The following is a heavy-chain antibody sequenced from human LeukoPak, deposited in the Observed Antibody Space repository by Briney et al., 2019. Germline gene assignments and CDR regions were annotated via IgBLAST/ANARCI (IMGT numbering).Heavy chain of an antibody. Sequence: ASVKVSCKASGNTFTGYYMHWVRQAPGQGLEWMGRINPNSGGTNYAQKFQGRVTMTRDTSISTAYMELSRLRSDDTAVYYCARSVDYDSSGYYSFDYWGQGTLVTVSS. CDR3: ARSVDYDSSGYYSFDY. CDR2: INPNSGGT. CDR1: GNTFTGYY. D-gene: IGHD3-22*01. V-gene: IGHV1-2*06. J-gene: IGHJ4*02.